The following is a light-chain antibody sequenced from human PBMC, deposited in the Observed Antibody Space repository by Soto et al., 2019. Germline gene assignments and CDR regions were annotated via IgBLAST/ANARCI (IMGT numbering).Light chain of an antibody. CDR1: STDVGGYNY. J-gene: IGLJ1*01. V-gene: IGLV2-11*01. CDR3: CSYAGSYTWV. CDR2: DVT. Sequence: QSVLAQPSSVSGSPGQSITISCTGTSTDVGGYNYVSWYQHHSGKAPKLLIYDVTQRPSGVPDRFSGTKSGNTASLTISGLQAEDEADYYCCSYAGSYTWVFGSGTKVTV.